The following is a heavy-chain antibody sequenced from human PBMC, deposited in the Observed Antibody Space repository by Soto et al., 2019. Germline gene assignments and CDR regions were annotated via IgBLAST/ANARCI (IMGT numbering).Heavy chain of an antibody. CDR1: GFTFSSYA. Sequence: EVQLLESGGGLVQPGGSLRLSCAASGFTFSSYALSCVRQAPGNGLEWFSDISGSGGSTYYADSVKGRFTISRDNTKHALYLQMNSLRDEDTAVYYCAKWGDGSDYYQMIAFDIWGKVTMVTLSS. V-gene: IGHV3-23*01. J-gene: IGHJ3*02. CDR3: AKWGDGSDYYQMIAFDI. D-gene: IGHD3-22*01. CDR2: ISGSGGST.